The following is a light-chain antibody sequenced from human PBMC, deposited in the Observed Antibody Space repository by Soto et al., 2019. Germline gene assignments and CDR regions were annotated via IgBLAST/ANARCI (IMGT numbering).Light chain of an antibody. V-gene: IGKV3-20*01. CDR3: QQYGSSPLT. Sequence: ERVMTQSPATLAVSPGERATLSCRASQSVSSSYLAWYQQKPGQAPRLLIYGASSRATGIPDRFSGSGSGTDFTLTISRLEPKDFAVYYCQQYGSSPLTFGGGTKVDI. CDR1: QSVSSSY. CDR2: GAS. J-gene: IGKJ4*01.